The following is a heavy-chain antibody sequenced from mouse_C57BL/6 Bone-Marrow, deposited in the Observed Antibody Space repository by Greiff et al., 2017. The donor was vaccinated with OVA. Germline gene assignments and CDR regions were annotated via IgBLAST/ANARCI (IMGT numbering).Heavy chain of an antibody. D-gene: IGHD3-2*02. J-gene: IGHJ2*01. Sequence: QVQLQQSGAELVRPGTSVKVSCKASGYAFTNYLIEWVKQRPGQGLEWIGVINPGSGGTNYNEKFKGKATLTADKSSSTAYMQLSSLTSEDSAVYFCARTAQATDFDYWGQGTTLTVSS. V-gene: IGHV1-54*01. CDR2: INPGSGGT. CDR1: GYAFTNYL. CDR3: ARTAQATDFDY.